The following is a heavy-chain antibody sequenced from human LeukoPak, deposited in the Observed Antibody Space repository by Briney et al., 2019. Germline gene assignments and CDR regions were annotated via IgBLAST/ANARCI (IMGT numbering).Heavy chain of an antibody. CDR2: ISGSGGST. Sequence: GGSLRLSCAASGFTFSSYAMSWVRQAPGKGLEWVSAISGSGGSTYYADSVKGRFTISRDNSKNTLYLQMNSLRAEDTAVYYCARGGDYDYVWGSQPPDYWGQGTLVTVSS. J-gene: IGHJ4*02. V-gene: IGHV3-23*01. CDR1: GFTFSSYA. CDR3: ARGGDYDYVWGSQPPDY. D-gene: IGHD3-16*01.